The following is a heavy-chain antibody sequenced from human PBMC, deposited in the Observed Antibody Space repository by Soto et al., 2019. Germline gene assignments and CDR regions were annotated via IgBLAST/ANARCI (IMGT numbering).Heavy chain of an antibody. V-gene: IGHV1-18*01. CDR1: GYTLTNYG. D-gene: IGHD4-17*01. Sequence: GASVTVSCKAPGYTLTNYGSSWVRQAPRQGLEWMGWISAYNGNTNYAQKLQGRVTMTKDTSASTAYMELSSLRSEDTAVYYCARGVYGDTFVPWGQGTLVTVSS. J-gene: IGHJ5*02. CDR2: ISAYNGNT. CDR3: ARGVYGDTFVP.